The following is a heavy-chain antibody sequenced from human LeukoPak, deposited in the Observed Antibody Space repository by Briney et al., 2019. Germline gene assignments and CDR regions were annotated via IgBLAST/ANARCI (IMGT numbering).Heavy chain of an antibody. CDR1: GGSISTNGHY. V-gene: IGHV4-39*01. Sequence: SETLSLTCSVSGGSISTNGHYWDWIRQPPGRGLEWIGSIYYTGSTYSNPSLKSRVTLFVDTSKNQFSLKLISVTAADTAVYYCARHSGDYSNYRWFDPWGQGTLVTVSS. J-gene: IGHJ5*02. D-gene: IGHD4-11*01. CDR3: ARHSGDYSNYRWFDP. CDR2: IYYTGST.